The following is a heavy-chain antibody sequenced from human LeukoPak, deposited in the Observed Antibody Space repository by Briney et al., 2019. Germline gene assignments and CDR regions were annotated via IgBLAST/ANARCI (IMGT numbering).Heavy chain of an antibody. J-gene: IGHJ4*02. CDR2: IIPILGIA. CDR1: GGTLSSYA. CDR3: ARGDYYDSSWYFDY. V-gene: IGHV1-69*04. D-gene: IGHD3-22*01. Sequence: ASVKVSCKASGGTLSSYAISWVRQAPGQGLEWMGRIIPILGIANYAQKFQGRVTITADKSTSTAYMELSSLRSEDTAVYYCARGDYYDSSWYFDYWGQGTLVTVSS.